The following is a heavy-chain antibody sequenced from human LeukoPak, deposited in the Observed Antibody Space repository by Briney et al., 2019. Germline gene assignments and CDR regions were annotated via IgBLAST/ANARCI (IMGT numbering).Heavy chain of an antibody. CDR2: ISSSSRTI. CDR3: ARDRDSSGYSSDAFDL. D-gene: IGHD3-22*01. CDR1: GFTFSSYS. V-gene: IGHV3-48*01. Sequence: GSLRLSCAASGFTFSSYSMNWVRQAPGKGLEWVSYISSSSRTINYADSVKGRFTISRDNAKNSLYLQMNSLRAEDTAVYYCARDRDSSGYSSDAFDLWGQGTMVTVSS. J-gene: IGHJ3*01.